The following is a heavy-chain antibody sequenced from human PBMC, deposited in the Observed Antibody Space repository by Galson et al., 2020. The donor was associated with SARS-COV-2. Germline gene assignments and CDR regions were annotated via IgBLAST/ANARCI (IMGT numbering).Heavy chain of an antibody. CDR1: GFNFNNYG. CDR2: ISYEGSKK. CDR3: AKARAVFYFGESRLVAY. V-gene: IGHV3-30*18. J-gene: IGHJ4*02. Sequence: GSLRLSCAASGFNFNNYGMQWVRQAPGKGLEWVATISYEGSKKHYSDSLEGRFIVSRDSSRNTVYLQMNSLTDDDTAFYYCAKARAVFYFGESRLVAYWGQGTLVTVSS. D-gene: IGHD3-10*01.